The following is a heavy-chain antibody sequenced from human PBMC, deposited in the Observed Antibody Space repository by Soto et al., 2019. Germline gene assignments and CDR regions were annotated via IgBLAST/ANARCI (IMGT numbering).Heavy chain of an antibody. CDR3: ARLALEVRGVIGFFDP. CDR1: GYSISSKA. Sequence: SVKVPSEAPGYSISSKAMCSARHANGKGLEWMGWISAYNGNTNYAQKLQGRVTMTTDTSTSTAYMELRSLRSDDTAVYYFARLALEVRGVIGFFDPRGQGTSVPVSS. D-gene: IGHD3-10*01. CDR2: ISAYNGNT. J-gene: IGHJ5*02. V-gene: IGHV1-18*01.